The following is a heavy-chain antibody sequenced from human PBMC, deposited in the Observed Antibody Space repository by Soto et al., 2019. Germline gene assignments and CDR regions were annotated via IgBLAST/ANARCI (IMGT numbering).Heavy chain of an antibody. CDR1: GGSISSSSYY. CDR2: IFYSGST. V-gene: IGHV4-39*07. CDR3: ATEGYYYDSSGYPARAFQH. Sequence: SETLSLTCTVSGGSISSSSYYWGWIRQPPGKGLEWIGSIFYSGSTYYNPSLKSRVTISVDTSKNQFSLKLSSVTAADTAVYYCATEGYYYDSSGYPARAFQHWGQGTLVTVSS. J-gene: IGHJ1*01. D-gene: IGHD3-22*01.